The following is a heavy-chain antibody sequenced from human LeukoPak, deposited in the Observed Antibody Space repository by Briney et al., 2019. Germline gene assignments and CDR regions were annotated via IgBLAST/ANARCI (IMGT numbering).Heavy chain of an antibody. CDR1: GFTFGDYA. D-gene: IGHD4-17*01. V-gene: IGHV3-33*01. J-gene: IGHJ4*02. Sequence: GGSLRLSCTASGFTFGDYAMSWVRQAPGKGLEWVAVIWYDGNNKYYADSVKGRFTISRDNSKNTLYLQMNSLRAEDTAVYYCARDGGDTVTSPFDYWGQGTLVTVSS. CDR3: ARDGGDTVTSPFDY. CDR2: IWYDGNNK.